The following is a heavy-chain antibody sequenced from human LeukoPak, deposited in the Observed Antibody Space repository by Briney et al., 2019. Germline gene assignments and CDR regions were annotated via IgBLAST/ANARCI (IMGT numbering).Heavy chain of an antibody. CDR2: IYYSGST. V-gene: IGHV4-59*12. CDR1: GGSISSYY. Sequence: SETLSLTCTVSGGSISSYYWSWIRQPPGKGLEWIGYIYYSGSTNYNPSLKSRVTISVDTSKNQFSLKLSSVTAADTAVYYCARNDVTYYYDSSGYPDYWGQGTLVTVSS. J-gene: IGHJ4*02. D-gene: IGHD3-22*01. CDR3: ARNDVTYYYDSSGYPDY.